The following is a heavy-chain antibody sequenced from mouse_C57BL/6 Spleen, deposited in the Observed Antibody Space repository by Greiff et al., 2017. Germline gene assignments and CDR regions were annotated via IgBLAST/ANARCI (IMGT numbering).Heavy chain of an antibody. Sequence: EVKLMESGGGLVKPGGSLKLSCAASGFTFSSYAMSWVRQTPEKRLEWVATISDGGSYTYYPDNVKGRFTISRYNAKNNLNLQMSQLKSEETDRDYWTKDGGDYDEGYYVDYGGQGNTLTVSS. CDR3: TKDGGDYDEGYYVDY. CDR2: ISDGGSYT. J-gene: IGHJ2*01. V-gene: IGHV5-4*03. D-gene: IGHD2-4*01. CDR1: GFTFSSYA.